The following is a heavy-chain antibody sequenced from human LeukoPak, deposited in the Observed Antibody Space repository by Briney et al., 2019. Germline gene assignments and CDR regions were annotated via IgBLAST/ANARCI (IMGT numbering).Heavy chain of an antibody. CDR3: ARQIPQYYDILSHRAFDI. Sequence: SETLSLTCTVSGGSISSYYWRWIRQPPGKGLEWIGYIYYSGSTNYNPSLKSRVTISVDTSKNQFSLKLSSVTAADAAVYYCARQIPQYYDILSHRAFDIWGQGTMVTVSS. V-gene: IGHV4-59*08. CDR1: GGSISSYY. CDR2: IYYSGST. D-gene: IGHD3-9*01. J-gene: IGHJ3*02.